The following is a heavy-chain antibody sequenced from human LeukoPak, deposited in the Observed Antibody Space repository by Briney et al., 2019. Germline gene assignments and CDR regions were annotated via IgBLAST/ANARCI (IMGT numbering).Heavy chain of an antibody. D-gene: IGHD3-22*01. CDR1: GFTFSSYD. CDR2: ISSSRSYI. CDR3: ASSSRDSSGYSRNFDY. J-gene: IGHJ4*02. V-gene: IGHV3-21*01. Sequence: GGSLRLSCAASGFTFSSYDMNWVRQAPGKELEWVSSISSSRSYIYYADSVKGRFTISRDNAKNSLYLQMNSLRAEDTAVYYCASSSRDSSGYSRNFDYWGQGTLVTVSS.